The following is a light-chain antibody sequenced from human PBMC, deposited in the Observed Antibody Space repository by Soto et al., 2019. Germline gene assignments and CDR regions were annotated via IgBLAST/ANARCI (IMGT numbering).Light chain of an antibody. V-gene: IGKV3-15*01. CDR2: GAS. J-gene: IGKJ1*01. CDR3: LQYNRWSGWT. CDR1: QSVSGN. Sequence: EIVMTQSPATLSVFPGARATLSCTASQSVSGNLAWYQQKPGQAPRLLIYGASTRATGIPARFSGSGSGAEFTLTISSLQSEDFAVYYCLQYNRWSGWTFGQGTKVEIK.